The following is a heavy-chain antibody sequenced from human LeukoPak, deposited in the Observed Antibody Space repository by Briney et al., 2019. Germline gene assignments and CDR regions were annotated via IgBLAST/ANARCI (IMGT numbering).Heavy chain of an antibody. Sequence: GASVKVSCKASGYTFTSYGISWVRQAPGQGLEWMGWISAYNGNTNYAQKLQGRVTMTTDTSTSTAYMELRSLRSDDTAVYYCARVQRSSSWYVSGWFDPWGQGTPVTVSS. V-gene: IGHV1-18*01. D-gene: IGHD6-13*01. CDR2: ISAYNGNT. CDR3: ARVQRSSSWYVSGWFDP. CDR1: GYTFTSYG. J-gene: IGHJ5*02.